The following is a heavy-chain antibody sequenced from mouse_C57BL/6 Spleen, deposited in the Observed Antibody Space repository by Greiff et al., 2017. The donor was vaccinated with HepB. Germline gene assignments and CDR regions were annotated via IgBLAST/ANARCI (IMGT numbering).Heavy chain of an antibody. D-gene: IGHD2-2*01. CDR1: GYTFTSYW. J-gene: IGHJ1*03. CDR2: IHPNSGST. Sequence: VQLQQPGAELVKPGASVKLSCKASGYTFTSYWMHWVKQRPGQGLEWIGMIHPNSGSTNYNEKFKSKATLTVDKSSSTAYMQLSSLTSEDSAVYYCASFYGYDEDFDVWGTGTTVTVSS. V-gene: IGHV1-64*01. CDR3: ASFYGYDEDFDV.